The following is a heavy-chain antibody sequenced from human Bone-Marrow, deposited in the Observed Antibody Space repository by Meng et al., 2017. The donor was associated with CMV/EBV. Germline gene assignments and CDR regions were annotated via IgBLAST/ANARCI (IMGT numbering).Heavy chain of an antibody. J-gene: IGHJ5*02. V-gene: IGHV1-69*05. CDR3: APWGSNWFDP. CDR2: IIPIFGTA. Sequence: VPCKASGGTFSSYAISWVRQAPGQGLEWMGGIIPIFGTANYAQKFQGRVTITTDESTSTAYMELSSLRSEDTAVYYCAPWGSNWFDPWGQGTLVTVSS. CDR1: GGTFSSYA. D-gene: IGHD3-16*01.